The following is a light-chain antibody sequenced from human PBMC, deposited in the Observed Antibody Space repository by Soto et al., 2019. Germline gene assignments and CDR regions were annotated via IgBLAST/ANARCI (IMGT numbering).Light chain of an antibody. J-gene: IGKJ1*01. Sequence: EIVMTQSPATLSVSPGERATLSCRASEIVMSNLGCYQKKAGQAPMLLIHDASTRATGIPARFSGSGSGTEFILTISSVESEDFATYYCQQYYSYPRTFGQGTKVDIK. V-gene: IGKV3-15*01. CDR3: QQYYSYPRT. CDR2: DAS. CDR1: EIVMSN.